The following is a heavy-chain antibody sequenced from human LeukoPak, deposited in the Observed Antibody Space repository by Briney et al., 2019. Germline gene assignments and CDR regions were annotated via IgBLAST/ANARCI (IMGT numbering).Heavy chain of an antibody. V-gene: IGHV1-46*01. CDR3: ARDSRKVRAPDY. CDR1: GYTFTSYY. D-gene: IGHD2/OR15-2a*01. Sequence: ASVKVSCKASGYTFTSYYMHWVRQAPGQGLEWMGIINPSGGSTSYAQKCQGRVTMTRDTSTSTVYMELSSLRSEDTAVYYCARDSRKVRAPDYWGQGTLVTVSS. CDR2: INPSGGST. J-gene: IGHJ4*02.